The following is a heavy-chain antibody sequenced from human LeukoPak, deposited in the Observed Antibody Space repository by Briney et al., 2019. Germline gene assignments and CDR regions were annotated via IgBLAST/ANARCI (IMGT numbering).Heavy chain of an antibody. V-gene: IGHV3-30*02. CDR1: RFSFSTYG. CDR2: IRHDASSQ. Sequence: GGSLRLSCAASRFSFSTYGMHWVRQAPGKGLEWVAFIRHDASSQYYADSVKGRFTISRDSSKDTLYLQMNSLRTEDTAVYFCAKDRLEFYGSARYYFDSWGQGSLVTVSS. CDR3: AKDRLEFYGSARYYFDS. D-gene: IGHD3-10*01. J-gene: IGHJ4*02.